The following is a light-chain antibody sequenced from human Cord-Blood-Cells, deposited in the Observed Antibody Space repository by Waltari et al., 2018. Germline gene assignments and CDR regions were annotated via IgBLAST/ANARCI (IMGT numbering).Light chain of an antibody. CDR3: CSYAGSWV. CDR2: EGS. V-gene: IGLV2-23*01. J-gene: IGLJ3*02. CDR1: SSDVGGNNL. Sequence: QSPLTKPASVSGSPGHSSPISCTGTSSDVGGNNLFSWYQQHPGKAPKLMIYEGSKRPSGVSNRFSGSKSGNTASLTISGLQAEDEADYYCCSYAGSWVFGGGTKLTVL.